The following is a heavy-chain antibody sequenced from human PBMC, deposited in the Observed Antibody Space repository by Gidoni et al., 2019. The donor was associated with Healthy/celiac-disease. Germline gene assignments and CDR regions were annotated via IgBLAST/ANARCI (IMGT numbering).Heavy chain of an antibody. CDR3: VPQWLVVDY. Sequence: ELQLVESGGGLVQPGGSLRRSCAASGFTFSSYEMNWVRQAPGKGLEWVSYISSSGSTIYYADSVKGRFTITRDNAKNSLYLQMNSLRAEDTAVYYCVPQWLVVDYWGQGTLVTVSS. CDR1: GFTFSSYE. V-gene: IGHV3-48*03. J-gene: IGHJ4*02. D-gene: IGHD6-19*01. CDR2: ISSSGSTI.